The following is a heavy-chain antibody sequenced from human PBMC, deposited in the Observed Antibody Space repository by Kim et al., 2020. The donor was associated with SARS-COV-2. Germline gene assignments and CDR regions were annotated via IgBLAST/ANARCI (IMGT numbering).Heavy chain of an antibody. D-gene: IGHD4-4*01. CDR1: GFTFSNAW. CDR3: TTGPLKAVNGMDV. J-gene: IGHJ6*02. Sequence: GGSLRLSCAASGFTFSNAWMSWVRQAPGKGLEWVGRIKSKTDGGTTDYAAPVKGRFTISRDDSKNTLYLQMNSLKTEDTAVYYCTTGPLKAVNGMDVWGQGTTVTVSS. CDR2: IKSKTDGGTT. V-gene: IGHV3-15*01.